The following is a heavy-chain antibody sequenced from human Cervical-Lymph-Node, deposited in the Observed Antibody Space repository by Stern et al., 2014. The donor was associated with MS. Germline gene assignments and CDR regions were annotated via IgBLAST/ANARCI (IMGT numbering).Heavy chain of an antibody. J-gene: IGHJ4*02. V-gene: IGHV1-2*06. CDR1: GYSFTGYD. CDR3: ATVGTSDY. CDR2: INPSSGGT. Sequence: VQLVESGAEVKKPGASVKVSCKASGYSFTGYDMHWVRQAPGQGLEWMGRINPSSGGTNYEQKFEGRVTMTRDTSINTAYMELSRLRSDDTAVYYCATVGTSDYWGQGTLVTVSS.